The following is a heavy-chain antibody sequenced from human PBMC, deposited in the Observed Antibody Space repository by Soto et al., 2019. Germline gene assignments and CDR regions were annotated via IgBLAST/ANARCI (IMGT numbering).Heavy chain of an antibody. CDR3: ARDRSGPGNWNYDNFDI. CDR2: FIPMFGAA. Sequence: QVQLVQSGAEVKKPGSSVKVSCKASGGTFSSLGISWVRQGPRQGLEWLGGFIPMFGAANYPQKFQGRGTLSANHSTRTAYLELTSLTSEDTDVYFCARDRSGPGNWNYDNFDIWGQGTLVNVS. CDR1: GGTFSSLG. D-gene: IGHD1-7*01. J-gene: IGHJ3*02. V-gene: IGHV1-69*01.